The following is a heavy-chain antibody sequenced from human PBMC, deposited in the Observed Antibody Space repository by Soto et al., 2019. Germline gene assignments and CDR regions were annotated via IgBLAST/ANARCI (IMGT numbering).Heavy chain of an antibody. CDR1: GGTFSSYA. Sequence: SGKVSCKAAGGTFSSYAISWVRQAPGQGLEGMGGIIPILCAGNCARKFQCRFRIAADESTIRAYMELSSVTSEDTAVYYCARDMDGYYDYWGQATLVTVSS. V-gene: IGHV1-69*13. D-gene: IGHD2-2*03. CDR3: ARDMDGYYDY. J-gene: IGHJ4*02. CDR2: IIPILCAG.